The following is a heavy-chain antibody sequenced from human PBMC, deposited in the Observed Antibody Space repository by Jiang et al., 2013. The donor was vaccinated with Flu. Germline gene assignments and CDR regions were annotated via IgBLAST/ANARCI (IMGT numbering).Heavy chain of an antibody. Sequence: PGSSVKVSCKASGGTFSSYAISWVRQAPGQGLEWMGRIIPILGIANYAQKFQGRVTITADKSTSTAYMELSSLRSEDTAVYYCARDGNGVVVAATPGEIDYWGQGTLVTVSS. J-gene: IGHJ4*02. V-gene: IGHV1-69*04. CDR1: GGTFSSYA. CDR2: IIPILGIA. CDR3: ARDGNGVVVAATPGEIDY. D-gene: IGHD2-15*01.